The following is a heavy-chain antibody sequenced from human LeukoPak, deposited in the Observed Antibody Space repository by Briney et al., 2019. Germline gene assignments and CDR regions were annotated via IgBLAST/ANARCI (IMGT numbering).Heavy chain of an antibody. Sequence: SETLSLTCTVSGGSISSSSYYWGWIRQPPGKGLEWIGSIYYSGSTYYNPSLKSRVTISVDTSKNQSSLKLSSVTAADTAVYYCARLVVRGGDFDYWGQGTLVTVSS. CDR1: GGSISSSSYY. D-gene: IGHD2-21*01. J-gene: IGHJ4*02. V-gene: IGHV4-39*01. CDR2: IYYSGST. CDR3: ARLVVRGGDFDY.